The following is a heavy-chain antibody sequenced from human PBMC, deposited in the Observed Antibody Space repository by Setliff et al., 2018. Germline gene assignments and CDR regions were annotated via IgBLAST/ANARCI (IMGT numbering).Heavy chain of an antibody. V-gene: IGHV3-64*02. CDR1: GFTFISYA. CDR3: ARVAEYDTIDI. Sequence: PSETLSLSCAAPGFTFISYAMHWVRQAPGKGLEYVSAISSNGVRLSYADSVKGRFTISRDISKNTLYLQMDSLRHEDTAVYYCARVAEYDTIDIWGQGTMVTVSS. J-gene: IGHJ3*02. D-gene: IGHD3-16*01. CDR2: ISSNGVRL.